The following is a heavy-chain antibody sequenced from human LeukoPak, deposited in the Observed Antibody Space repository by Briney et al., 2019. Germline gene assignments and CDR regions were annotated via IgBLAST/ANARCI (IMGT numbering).Heavy chain of an antibody. CDR1: GFTVSSNY. CDR3: ARRAGAYSHPCDY. D-gene: IGHD4/OR15-4a*01. Sequence: GGSLRLSCAASGFTVSSNYMSWVRQAPGKGLEWVSFIYSDNTHYSDSVKGRFTISRDNSKNTLYLQMNSLRAEDTAVYYCARRAGAYSHPCDYWGQGTLVTVSS. J-gene: IGHJ4*02. CDR2: IYSDNT. V-gene: IGHV3-53*01.